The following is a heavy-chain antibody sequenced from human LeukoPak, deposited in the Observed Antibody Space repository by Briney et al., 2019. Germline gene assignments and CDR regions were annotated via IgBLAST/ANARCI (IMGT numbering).Heavy chain of an antibody. J-gene: IGHJ5*02. D-gene: IGHD2-2*01. Sequence: GGSLRLSCAASGFTFSSYWMSWVRQAPGKGLEWVSAISGSGGSTYYADSVKGRFTISRDNSKNTLYLQMNSLRAEDTAVYYCAKDLIFCTSCLKGWFDPWGQGTLVTVSS. CDR2: ISGSGGST. CDR3: AKDLIFCTSCLKGWFDP. CDR1: GFTFSSYW. V-gene: IGHV3-23*01.